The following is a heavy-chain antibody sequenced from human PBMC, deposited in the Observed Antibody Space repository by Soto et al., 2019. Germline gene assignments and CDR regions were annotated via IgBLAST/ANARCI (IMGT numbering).Heavy chain of an antibody. V-gene: IGHV3-7*01. CDR3: ARANAIDV. J-gene: IGHJ3*01. CDR2: INQDATQK. Sequence: EVQLVEPGGGLVQPGGSLRLSCEASGFTFSSKWMTWVRQVSGKGLEWVANINQDATQKYYVDSVKGRFTISRDNAKNSLYLQMNSLRVEDTAVYYCARANAIDVWGQGIMVTVSS. CDR1: GFTFSSKW.